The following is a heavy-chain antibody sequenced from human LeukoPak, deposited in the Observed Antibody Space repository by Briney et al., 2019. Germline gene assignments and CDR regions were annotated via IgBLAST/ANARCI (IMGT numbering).Heavy chain of an antibody. J-gene: IGHJ6*03. D-gene: IGHD3-3*01. Sequence: ASVKVSCKASGYTFTNYYMHWVRQAPGQGLEWMGIINPSGGSTNYAQKFQGRVTMTRDMSMSTVYMELSSLRSEDTAVYYCARSLFRFLEWSYRSYYYYYMDVWGKGTTVTVSS. CDR2: INPSGGST. V-gene: IGHV1-46*01. CDR3: ARSLFRFLEWSYRSYYYYYMDV. CDR1: GYTFTNYY.